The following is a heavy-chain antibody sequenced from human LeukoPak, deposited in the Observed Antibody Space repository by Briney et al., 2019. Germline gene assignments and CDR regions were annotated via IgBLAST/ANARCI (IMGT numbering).Heavy chain of an antibody. CDR1: GFTFSSYA. Sequence: PGGSLRLSCAASGFTFSSYAMSWVRQAPGKGLEWVSGISGSSGGTNYADPVKGRFTISRDNSRNTLYLQMNSLRAEDTAIYYCAKDGGPTVFYYFDYWGQGTLITVSS. V-gene: IGHV3-23*01. CDR2: ISGSSGGT. J-gene: IGHJ4*02. D-gene: IGHD1-1*01. CDR3: AKDGGPTVFYYFDY.